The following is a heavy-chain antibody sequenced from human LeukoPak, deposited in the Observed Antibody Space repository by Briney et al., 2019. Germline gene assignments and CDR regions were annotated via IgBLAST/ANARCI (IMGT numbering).Heavy chain of an antibody. CDR1: GGSISRSSYY. J-gene: IGHJ4*02. D-gene: IGHD2-2*01. CDR2: IYYSGST. V-gene: IGHV4-39*01. Sequence: SETLSLTCTVSGGSISRSSYYWGWIRQPPGKGLEWIGSIYYSGSTYYNPSLKSRVTISVDTSKNQFSLKLSSVTAADTAVYYCARQLGYCSSTSCYADKVDYWGQGTLVTVSS. CDR3: ARQLGYCSSTSCYADKVDY.